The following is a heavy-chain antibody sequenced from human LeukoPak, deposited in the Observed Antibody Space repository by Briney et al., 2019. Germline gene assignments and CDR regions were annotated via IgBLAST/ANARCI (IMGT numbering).Heavy chain of an antibody. D-gene: IGHD3-10*01. Sequence: GGSLRLSCAASGFTFSSYSMNWVRQAPGKGLEWVSYISSSSSTIYYADSVKGRFTISRDNAKSSLYLQMNSLRAEDTAVYYCARDGGGRVLWFGEVYDAFDIWGQGTMVTVSS. CDR1: GFTFSSYS. V-gene: IGHV3-48*01. CDR3: ARDGGGRVLWFGEVYDAFDI. CDR2: ISSSSSTI. J-gene: IGHJ3*02.